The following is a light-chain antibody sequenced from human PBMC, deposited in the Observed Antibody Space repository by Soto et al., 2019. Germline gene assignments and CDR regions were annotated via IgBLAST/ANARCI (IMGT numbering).Light chain of an antibody. V-gene: IGKV1-5*03. J-gene: IGKJ3*01. CDR3: QQYAAAPL. Sequence: DIRMTHSACTLSGSVVDRVTITCLASQTISSWLAWYQQKPGKAPKLLSYKASTLKSRVPSRFSGSGSGTDFTLTISSLQPEDFATYSCQQYAAAPLFGPRTKVDIQ. CDR1: QTISSW. CDR2: KAS.